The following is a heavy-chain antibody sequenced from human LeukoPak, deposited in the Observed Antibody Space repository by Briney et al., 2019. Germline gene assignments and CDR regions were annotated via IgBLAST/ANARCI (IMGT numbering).Heavy chain of an antibody. J-gene: IGHJ4*02. Sequence: GGSPRPPRVGPGFTLRSYSLNWVPQAPGKGLGWVSSLYSSSSYIYYANSVKGRFTISRDNAKNSLYMQMNSLRAEDTAVYYCARFSGYCSSTSCTPGDWGQGTLVTVSS. D-gene: IGHD2-2*01. CDR3: ARFSGYCSSTSCTPGD. CDR2: LYSSSSYI. CDR1: GFTLRSYS. V-gene: IGHV3-21*01.